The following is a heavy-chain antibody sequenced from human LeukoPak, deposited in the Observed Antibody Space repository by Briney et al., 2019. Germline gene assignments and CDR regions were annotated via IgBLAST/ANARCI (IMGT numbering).Heavy chain of an antibody. Sequence: PSETLSLTCAVSGGSISSSNWWSWVRQPPGKGLEWIGEIYHSGSTNYNPSLKSRVTISVDKSKSQFSLKLSSVTAADTAVYYCARGTCDFWSGYYWDYYYMDVWGKGTTVTVSS. CDR2: IYHSGST. CDR3: ARGTCDFWSGYYWDYYYMDV. V-gene: IGHV4-4*02. CDR1: GGSISSSNW. D-gene: IGHD3-3*01. J-gene: IGHJ6*03.